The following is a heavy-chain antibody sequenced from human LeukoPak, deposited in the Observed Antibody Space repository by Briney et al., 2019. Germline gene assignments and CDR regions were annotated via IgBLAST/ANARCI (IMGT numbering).Heavy chain of an antibody. J-gene: IGHJ4*02. CDR3: ARDFKYYYDSSGYI. D-gene: IGHD3-22*01. CDR1: GFTFSDYY. CDR2: ISSSGSTI. Sequence: GGSLRLSRAASGFTFSDYYMSWIRQAPGKGLEWVSYISSSGSTIYYADSVKGRFTISRDNAKNSLYLQMNSLRAEDTAVYYCARDFKYYYDSSGYIWGRGTLVTVSS. V-gene: IGHV3-11*04.